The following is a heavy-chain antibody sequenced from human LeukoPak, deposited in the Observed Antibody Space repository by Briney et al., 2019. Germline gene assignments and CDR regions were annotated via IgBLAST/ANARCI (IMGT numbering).Heavy chain of an antibody. V-gene: IGHV1-2*02. J-gene: IGHJ4*02. CDR2: IGPHSSFT. Sequence: ASVKVSCKASGYTFTNYYINWVRQGTGQGLEWMGYIGPHSSFTSSPQEFQGRVTMTWDASMSTAYMELTRLTSEDTAVYYCVREGEGPRSKDFDYRGQGTLVTVSP. CDR1: GYTFTNYY. CDR3: VREGEGPRSKDFDY. D-gene: IGHD2-21*01.